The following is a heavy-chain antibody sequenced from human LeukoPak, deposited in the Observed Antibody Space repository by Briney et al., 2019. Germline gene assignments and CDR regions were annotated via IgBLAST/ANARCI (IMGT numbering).Heavy chain of an antibody. Sequence: SETLSLTCTVSGGSISSYYWSWIRQPPGKGLEWIGYIYYSGSTNYNPSLKSRVTISVDTSKNQFSLNLSSVTAADTAVYYCARDPADGYMDVWGKGTTVTVSS. CDR2: IYYSGST. V-gene: IGHV4-59*01. CDR3: ARDPADGYMDV. CDR1: GGSISSYY. J-gene: IGHJ6*03.